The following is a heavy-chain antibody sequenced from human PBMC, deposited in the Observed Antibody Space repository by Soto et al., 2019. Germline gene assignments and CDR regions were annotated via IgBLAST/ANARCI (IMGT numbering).Heavy chain of an antibody. J-gene: IGHJ4*02. D-gene: IGHD3-10*01. Sequence: GGSLRLSCTVSGLPLKMNAMHWVRQAPGKGLEWVAFISYDGSNKYYADSVKGRFTISRDNSKNTLYLQMNSLRAEDTALYHCATTLVTLRHTGWFQAEWGQGT. CDR2: ISYDGSNK. CDR3: ATTLVTLRHTGWFQAE. V-gene: IGHV3-30-3*01. CDR1: GLPLKMNA.